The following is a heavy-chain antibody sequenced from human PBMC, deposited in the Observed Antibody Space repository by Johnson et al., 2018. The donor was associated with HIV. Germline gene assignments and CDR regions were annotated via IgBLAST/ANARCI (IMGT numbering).Heavy chain of an antibody. CDR2: IRYDGSNK. CDR1: GFTFSSYG. J-gene: IGHJ3*02. V-gene: IGHV3-30*02. D-gene: IGHD5-24*01. Sequence: QVQLVESGGGVVQPGGSLRLSCAASGFTFSSYGMHWVRQAPGKGLEWVAFIRYDGSNKYYADSVKGRFTISRDNSKNTLYLQMNSLRAEDTAVYYCAREWLYGFDIWGQGTMVTVCS. CDR3: AREWLYGFDI.